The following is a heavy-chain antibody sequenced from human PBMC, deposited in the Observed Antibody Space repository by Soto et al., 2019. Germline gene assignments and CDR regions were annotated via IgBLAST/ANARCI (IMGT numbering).Heavy chain of an antibody. V-gene: IGHV1-18*01. CDR2: ISAYNGNT. Sequence: QVHLVQSGAEVKKAGASVKVSCKASGYIFTTYGVSWVRQAPGQGLEWMGWISAYNGNTNYQQKFQGRVTMTTDADTRTASMEQRSLRSEDTAVCYSALFAPVRPNDYWGQGTLVTVSS. CDR1: GYIFTTYG. CDR3: ALFAPVRPNDY. D-gene: IGHD3-10*01. J-gene: IGHJ4*02.